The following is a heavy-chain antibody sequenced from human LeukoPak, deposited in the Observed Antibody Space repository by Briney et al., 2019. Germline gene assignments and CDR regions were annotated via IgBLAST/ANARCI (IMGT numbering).Heavy chain of an antibody. Sequence: GGSLRLSCAASGFTVSSNYMSWVRQAPGKGLEWVSVIYSGGSTYYADSVKGRFTISRDNSKNTLYLQMNSLRAEDTAVYYCARANGYPTYYFDYWGQGTLVTVSS. CDR2: IYSGGST. V-gene: IGHV3-53*01. CDR3: ARANGYPTYYFDY. D-gene: IGHD2-8*01. J-gene: IGHJ4*02. CDR1: GFTVSSNY.